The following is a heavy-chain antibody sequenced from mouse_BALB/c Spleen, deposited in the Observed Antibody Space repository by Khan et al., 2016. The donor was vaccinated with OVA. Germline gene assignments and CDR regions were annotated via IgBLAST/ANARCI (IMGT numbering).Heavy chain of an antibody. V-gene: IGHV5-6*01. J-gene: IGHJ3*01. CDR3: ATHLTGSFAY. D-gene: IGHD4-1*01. Sequence: EVELVESGGDLVKSGGSLKLSCAAFGFTFSPYSMSWVRQTLDKRLEWVATISSDGDYTYYPDSVTGRFNIFRDNAKNTLYLQMSTLKSDDTAMYYCATHLTGSFAYWGQGTLVTVSA. CDR2: ISSDGDYT. CDR1: GFTFSPYS.